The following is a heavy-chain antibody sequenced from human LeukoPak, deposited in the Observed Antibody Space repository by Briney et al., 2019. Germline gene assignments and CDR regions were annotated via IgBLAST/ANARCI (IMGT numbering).Heavy chain of an antibody. Sequence: SETLSLTCTVSGGSISSGSYYWSWIRQPAGKGLEWIGRIYTSGSTYYNPSLKSRVTISVDTSKNQLSLKLNSVSAADTAVYYCARLTVPLRFDPWGQGTLVTVSS. J-gene: IGHJ5*02. CDR1: GGSISSGSYY. CDR2: IYTSGST. D-gene: IGHD2-2*01. CDR3: ARLTVPLRFDP. V-gene: IGHV4-61*02.